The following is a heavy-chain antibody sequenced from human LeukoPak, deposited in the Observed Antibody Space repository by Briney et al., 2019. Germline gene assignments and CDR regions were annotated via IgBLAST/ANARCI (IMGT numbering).Heavy chain of an antibody. V-gene: IGHV4-61*01. Sequence: SETLSLTCTVSGGSVSSGSSFWSWIRQPPGKGLEWIGYIYHSGNTNYNPSLKSRVTISVDTSKSQLSLKPNSVTAADTAVYYCARDRNYYDSSGYYFANWGQGTLVTVSS. J-gene: IGHJ4*02. CDR3: ARDRNYYDSSGYYFAN. CDR1: GGSVSSGSSF. D-gene: IGHD3-22*01. CDR2: IYHSGNT.